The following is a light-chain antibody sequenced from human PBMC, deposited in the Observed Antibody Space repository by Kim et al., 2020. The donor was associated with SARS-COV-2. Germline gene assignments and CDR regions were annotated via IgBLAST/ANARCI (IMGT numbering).Light chain of an antibody. CDR2: QDS. CDR1: KLGDKY. Sequence: SYELTQPPPVSVSPGQIASITCSGDKLGDKYACWYQQKPGQSPVLVIYQDSKRPSGIPERFSGSNSGNTATLTISGTQAMDEADYYCQAWDSSTAVFGGGTQLTVL. J-gene: IGLJ3*02. CDR3: QAWDSSTAV. V-gene: IGLV3-1*01.